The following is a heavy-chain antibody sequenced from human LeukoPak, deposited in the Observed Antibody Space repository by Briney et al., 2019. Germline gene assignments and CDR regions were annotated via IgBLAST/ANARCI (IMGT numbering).Heavy chain of an antibody. D-gene: IGHD3-16*02. CDR3: ASFEGLRLGELSSLDY. CDR1: GYTFTGYY. V-gene: IGHV1-2*02. CDR2: INPNSGGT. Sequence: ASVEVSCKASGYTFTGYYMHWVRQAPGQGLEWMGWINPNSGGTNYVQKFQGRVTMTRDTSISTAYMELSRLRSEDTAVHYCASFEGLRLGELSSLDYWGQGTLVTVSS. J-gene: IGHJ4*02.